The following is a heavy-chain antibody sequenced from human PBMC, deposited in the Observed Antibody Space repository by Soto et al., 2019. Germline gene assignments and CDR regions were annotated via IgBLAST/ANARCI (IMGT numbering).Heavy chain of an antibody. CDR3: AKGPLVGANYKFYDMDV. CDR2: FSGDGYNT. CDR1: GFTITTA. D-gene: IGHD1-26*01. V-gene: IGHV3-23*01. Sequence: EVQLLESGGGLVQPGGSLRLSCAASGFTITTAMTWVRQAPGKGLEWVSSFSGDGYNTYYADSVKGRFTFSRDNSKNTVYLQMDNLRVEDTAVYHCAKGPLVGANYKFYDMDVLGQGTTVTVSS. J-gene: IGHJ6*02.